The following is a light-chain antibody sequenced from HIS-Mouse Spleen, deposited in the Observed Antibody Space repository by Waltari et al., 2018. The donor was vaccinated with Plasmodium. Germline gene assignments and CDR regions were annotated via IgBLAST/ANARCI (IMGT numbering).Light chain of an antibody. Sequence: EIVMTQSPATLSVSPGERATLSCRASQSVSSNLAWYQQKPGQAPRLLSYGASTRATGIPARFSGSGSGTEFTLTISSLQSEDFAVYYCQQYNSWSFTFGPGTKVDIK. J-gene: IGKJ3*01. CDR2: GAS. CDR3: QQYNSWSFT. V-gene: IGKV3-15*01. CDR1: QSVSSN.